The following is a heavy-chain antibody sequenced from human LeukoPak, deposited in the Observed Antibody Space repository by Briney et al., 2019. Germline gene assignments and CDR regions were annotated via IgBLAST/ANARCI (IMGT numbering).Heavy chain of an antibody. Sequence: GGSLRLSCAASGFTFSSYAMSWVRQAPGKGLEWVSAISGSGGSTYYADSVKGRFTISRDNSKNTLYLQMNSLRAEDTAVYYCAKDPLTYDSSGPTLDYWGQGTLVTVSS. CDR2: ISGSGGST. V-gene: IGHV3-23*01. D-gene: IGHD3-22*01. J-gene: IGHJ4*02. CDR3: AKDPLTYDSSGPTLDY. CDR1: GFTFSSYA.